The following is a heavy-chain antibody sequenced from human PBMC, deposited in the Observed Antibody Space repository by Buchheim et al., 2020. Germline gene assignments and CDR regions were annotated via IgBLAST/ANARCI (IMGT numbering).Heavy chain of an antibody. CDR2: IKQDGSEN. CDR3: ARDYYYDSSGYYRHYYMDV. J-gene: IGHJ6*03. CDR1: GFTFSSYW. D-gene: IGHD3-22*01. V-gene: IGHV3-7*01. Sequence: EVQLVESGGGLVQPGGSLRLSCAASGFTFSSYWMSWVRQAPGKGLEWVATIKQDGSENYYVDSVKGRFTISRDNAKNSLYLQMNSLRAEDTAVYYCARDYYYDSSGYYRHYYMDVWGKGTT.